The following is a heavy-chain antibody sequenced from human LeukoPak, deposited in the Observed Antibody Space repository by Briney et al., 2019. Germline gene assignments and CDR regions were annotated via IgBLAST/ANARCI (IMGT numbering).Heavy chain of an antibody. CDR1: GYTLTELS. CDR3: ATGRDGRDGYILPTRRDY. V-gene: IGHV1-24*01. D-gene: IGHD5-24*01. J-gene: IGHJ4*02. Sequence: ASVKVSCKVSGYTLTELSMHWVRQAPGKGLEWMGGFDPEDGETIYAQKFQGRVTMTEDTSTDTAYMELSSLRSEDTAVYYCATGRDGRDGYILPTRRDYWGQGTLVTVSS. CDR2: FDPEDGET.